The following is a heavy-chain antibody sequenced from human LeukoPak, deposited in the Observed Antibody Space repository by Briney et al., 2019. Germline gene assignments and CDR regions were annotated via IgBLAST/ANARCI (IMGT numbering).Heavy chain of an antibody. Sequence: ASVKVSCKASGYNFNSYGIGWVRQAPRQGLEWMGWITAGNGNTNYAQKVQGRVTMTTDTSTSTAYMELSSLRSEDTAVYYCARGHPLGGTWNYDFDYWGQGTLVTVSS. D-gene: IGHD1-7*01. V-gene: IGHV1-18*01. J-gene: IGHJ4*02. CDR2: ITAGNGNT. CDR1: GYNFNSYG. CDR3: ARGHPLGGTWNYDFDY.